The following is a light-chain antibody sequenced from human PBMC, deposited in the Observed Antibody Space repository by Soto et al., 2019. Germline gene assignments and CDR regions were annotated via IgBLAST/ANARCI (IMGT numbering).Light chain of an antibody. CDR3: QQSYSTPRT. CDR2: AAS. V-gene: IGKV1-39*01. Sequence: DIQMTQSPSSLSASVGDRVTITCRASQSIRSYLNWYQQKPGKAPKLLIYAASSLHSGVPSRFSGSGSGTDFSLPISSLQPEDFATYYCQQSYSTPRTFGQGTKAEIK. J-gene: IGKJ1*01. CDR1: QSIRSY.